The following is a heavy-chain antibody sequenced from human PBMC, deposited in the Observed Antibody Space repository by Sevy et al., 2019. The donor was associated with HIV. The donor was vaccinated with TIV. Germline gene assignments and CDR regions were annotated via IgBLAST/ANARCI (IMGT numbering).Heavy chain of an antibody. CDR3: ASDVDYYDSSGYSYGMDV. Sequence: SETLSLTCTVSGGSISSYYWSWIRQPAGKGLEWIGRIYTSGSTNYNPSPKSQVTMSVGTSKNQFPLKLSSVTAADTAVYYCASDVDYYDSSGYSYGMDVWGQGTTVTVSS. CDR1: GGSISSYY. V-gene: IGHV4-4*07. CDR2: IYTSGST. D-gene: IGHD3-22*01. J-gene: IGHJ6*02.